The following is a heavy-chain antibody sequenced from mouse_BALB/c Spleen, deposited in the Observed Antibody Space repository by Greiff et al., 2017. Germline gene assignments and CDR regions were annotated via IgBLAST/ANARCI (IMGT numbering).Heavy chain of an antibody. J-gene: IGHJ4*01. CDR1: GYSFTGYY. Sequence: VQLQQSGPELVKPGASVKISCKASGYSFTGYYMHWVKQSHVKSLEWIGRINPYNGATSYNQNFKDKASLTVDKSSSTAYMELHSLTSEDSAVYYCARGLTGTVYAMDYWGQGTSVTVSS. V-gene: IGHV1-31*01. CDR3: ARGLTGTVYAMDY. CDR2: INPYNGAT. D-gene: IGHD4-1*01.